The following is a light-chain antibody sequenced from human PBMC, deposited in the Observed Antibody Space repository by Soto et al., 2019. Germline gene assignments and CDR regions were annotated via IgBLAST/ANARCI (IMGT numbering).Light chain of an antibody. V-gene: IGKV1-16*02. Sequence: DIQMTQSPSSLSASVGDRVTITCRASQDIGKSLAWFQQKPGKAPKSLLYAVSYLHSGVPSKFSGSVSGTDFTLTISSLQPEDFATYYCQQYNTYPLTFGGGTQVEIK. CDR2: AVS. CDR1: QDIGKS. J-gene: IGKJ4*01. CDR3: QQYNTYPLT.